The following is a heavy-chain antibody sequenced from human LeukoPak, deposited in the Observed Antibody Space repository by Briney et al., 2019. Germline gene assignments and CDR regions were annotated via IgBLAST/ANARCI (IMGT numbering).Heavy chain of an antibody. D-gene: IGHD3-3*01. CDR2: IIPIFGTA. CDR3: ASTPLRFLQWLPSV. J-gene: IGHJ4*02. Sequence: SVKVSCKASGGTFSSYAISWVRQAPGQGLEWMGGIIPIFGTANYAQKFQGRVTITADESTSTAYMELSSLRSEDTAVYYCASTPLRFLQWLPSVWGQGTLVTVSS. V-gene: IGHV1-69*01. CDR1: GGTFSSYA.